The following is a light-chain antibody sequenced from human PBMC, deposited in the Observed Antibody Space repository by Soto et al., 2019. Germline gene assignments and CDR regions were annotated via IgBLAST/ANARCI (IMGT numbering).Light chain of an antibody. CDR3: SSYTSRSTVV. V-gene: IGLV2-14*01. CDR2: GVS. J-gene: IGLJ2*01. Sequence: QSVLTQPASVSGSDGQSITISCTGTSSDVGGYNYVSWYQQRPGKAPKLMIYGVSNRPSGVSTRFSGSKSGNTASLTISGLQGDDEADYYCSSYTSRSTVVFGGGTKVTVL. CDR1: SSDVGGYNY.